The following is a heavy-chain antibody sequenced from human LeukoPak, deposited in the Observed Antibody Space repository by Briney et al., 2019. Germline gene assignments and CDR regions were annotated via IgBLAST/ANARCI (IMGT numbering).Heavy chain of an antibody. D-gene: IGHD6-19*01. CDR1: GFTFDDYA. Sequence: GGSLRLSCAASGFTFDDYAMHWVRQTPGKGLEWVSGISWNSGSIGYADSVKGRFTISRDNAKNSLYLQMNSLRAEDTALYYCAAVAGTDYWGQGTLVTVSS. CDR2: ISWNSGSI. J-gene: IGHJ4*02. CDR3: AAVAGTDY. V-gene: IGHV3-9*01.